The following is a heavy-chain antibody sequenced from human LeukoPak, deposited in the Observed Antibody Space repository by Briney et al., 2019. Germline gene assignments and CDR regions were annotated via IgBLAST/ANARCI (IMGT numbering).Heavy chain of an antibody. V-gene: IGHV1-18*01. CDR1: GYTFTSYG. Sequence: ASVKVSCKASGYTFTSYGISWVRQAPGQGLEWMGWISAYNGNTNYAQKLQGRVIMTTDTSTSTAYMELRSLRSDDTAVYYCATYDSSGLYFDYWGQGTLVTVSS. CDR2: ISAYNGNT. J-gene: IGHJ4*02. CDR3: ATYDSSGLYFDY. D-gene: IGHD3-22*01.